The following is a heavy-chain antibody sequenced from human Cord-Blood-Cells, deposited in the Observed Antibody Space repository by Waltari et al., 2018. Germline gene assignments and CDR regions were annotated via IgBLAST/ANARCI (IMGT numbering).Heavy chain of an antibody. Sequence: QVQLVQSGAEVKKPGASVKVSCKAPGYTFTSYAMHWVRQAPGQSHEWMVWINAGNGNTKYSEKLQGRVTMTRDTSASTAYMELSSLRSEDTAVYYCARDLAPYSSSWSYYYYGMDVWGQGTTVTVSS. CDR1: GYTFTSYA. CDR2: INAGNGNT. V-gene: IGHV1-3*01. D-gene: IGHD6-13*01. J-gene: IGHJ6*02. CDR3: ARDLAPYSSSWSYYYYGMDV.